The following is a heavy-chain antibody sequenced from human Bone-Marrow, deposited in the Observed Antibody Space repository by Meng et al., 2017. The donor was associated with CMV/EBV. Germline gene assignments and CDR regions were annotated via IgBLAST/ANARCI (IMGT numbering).Heavy chain of an antibody. J-gene: IGHJ4*02. CDR3: ARHYSSGWYYFDY. V-gene: IGHV4-39*01. Sequence: SETLSLTCTVSGGSISSSSYYWGWIRQPPGKGLEWIGSIYYSGSTYYNPSLKSRVTISVDTSENQFSLKLSSVTAADTAVYYCARHYSSGWYYFDYWGQGTLVTVSS. D-gene: IGHD6-19*01. CDR2: IYYSGST. CDR1: GGSISSSSYY.